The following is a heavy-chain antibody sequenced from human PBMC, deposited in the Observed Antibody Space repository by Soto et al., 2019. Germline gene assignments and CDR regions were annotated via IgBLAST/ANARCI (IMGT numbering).Heavy chain of an antibody. CDR1: GGSISSSSYY. Sequence: QLQLQESGPGLVKPSETLSLTCTVSGGSISSSSYYWGWIRQPPGKGLEWIGSIYYSGSTYYNPSLKSRVTISVDTSKNQFSLKLSSVTAADTAVYYCARHLDWSVVATMPLVDYYGMDVWGQGTTVTVSS. D-gene: IGHD5-12*01. CDR3: ARHLDWSVVATMPLVDYYGMDV. J-gene: IGHJ6*02. V-gene: IGHV4-39*01. CDR2: IYYSGST.